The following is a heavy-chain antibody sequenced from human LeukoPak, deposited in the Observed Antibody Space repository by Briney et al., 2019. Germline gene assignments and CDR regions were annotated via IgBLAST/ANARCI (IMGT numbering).Heavy chain of an antibody. D-gene: IGHD2-15*01. CDR1: GFTFSIYA. Sequence: PGGSLRLSCAASGFTFSIYAMSWVRQAPGKGLEWVTIIWYDGSNKNYADSVKGRFTISRDNSKNTLYLQMNSLRAEDTAVYYCARGAYCSGGRCPGAFDIWGQGTMVTVSS. CDR3: ARGAYCSGGRCPGAFDI. J-gene: IGHJ3*02. CDR2: IWYDGSNK. V-gene: IGHV3-33*08.